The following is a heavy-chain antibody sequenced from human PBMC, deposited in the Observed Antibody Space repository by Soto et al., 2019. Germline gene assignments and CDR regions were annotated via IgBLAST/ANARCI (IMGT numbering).Heavy chain of an antibody. CDR1: GGSIISGY. V-gene: IGHV4-59*01. CDR2: ISYSGNT. CDR3: ERAAYSGSDFYS. J-gene: IGHJ5*01. D-gene: IGHD5-12*01. Sequence: SETLSLTCTVSGGSIISGYWSWIRQPPGKGLEWIGYISYSGNTNYNPSLKSRVTMSVDTPKNQFSLRLSSVTTADTAVYYCERAAYSGSDFYSCGQRSLVPVSA.